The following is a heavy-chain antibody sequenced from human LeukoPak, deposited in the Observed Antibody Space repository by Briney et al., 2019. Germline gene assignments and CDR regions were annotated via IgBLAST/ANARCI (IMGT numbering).Heavy chain of an antibody. CDR2: IYYSGST. Sequence: SETLSLTCTVSGGSISSGGYYWSWIRQLPGTGLEWIGYIYYSGSTYYNPSLKSRVTISVDTSKNQFSLKLSSVTAADTAVYYCARGAREVRRYGMDVWGKGTTVTVSS. J-gene: IGHJ6*04. CDR1: GGSISSGGYY. D-gene: IGHD3-10*01. CDR3: ARGAREVRRYGMDV. V-gene: IGHV4-31*03.